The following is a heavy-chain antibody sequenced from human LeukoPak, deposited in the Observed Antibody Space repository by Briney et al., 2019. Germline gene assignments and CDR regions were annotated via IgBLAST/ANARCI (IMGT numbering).Heavy chain of an antibody. J-gene: IGHJ4*02. CDR2: IFGSGGSA. Sequence: GGSLRHSCTASGFTFNNYAMYWVRQAPRKGLEWVAGIFGSGGSAHYADSVKGRFTISRDNSKNTVYLQMDSLRGEDTAVYYCTKTTTGYSSGQYPGWPADHWGQGALVTVSS. V-gene: IGHV3-23*01. D-gene: IGHD3-22*01. CDR1: GFTFNNYA. CDR3: TKTTTGYSSGQYPGWPADH.